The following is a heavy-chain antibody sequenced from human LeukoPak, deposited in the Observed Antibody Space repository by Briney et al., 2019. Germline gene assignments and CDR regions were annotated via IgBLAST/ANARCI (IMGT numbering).Heavy chain of an antibody. CDR3: AKGDEEMATISAFDI. CDR1: GFTFSNYA. CDR2: ISGRGGST. D-gene: IGHD5-24*01. J-gene: IGHJ3*02. Sequence: GGSLRLSCAASGFTFSNYAMSWVRQAPGKGLEWVSVISGRGGSTYYGDSVKGRFTISRDNPKNTLYLQMNSLRAEDTAVYYCAKGDEEMATISAFDIWGQRTMVTVSS. V-gene: IGHV3-23*01.